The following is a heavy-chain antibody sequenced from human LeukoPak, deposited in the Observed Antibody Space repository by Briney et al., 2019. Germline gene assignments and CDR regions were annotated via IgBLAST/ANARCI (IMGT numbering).Heavy chain of an antibody. V-gene: IGHV3-48*03. Sequence: GGSLRLSCAASGFTFSNYEMNWVRQAPGKGLEWISYISSSGSAIYYADSVKGRFSISRDNAKNSLYLQMNSLRAEDTAVYYCARVHIRYGDYAFGGQGTLVTVSS. J-gene: IGHJ4*02. CDR2: ISSSGSAI. D-gene: IGHD4-17*01. CDR3: ARVHIRYGDYAF. CDR1: GFTFSNYE.